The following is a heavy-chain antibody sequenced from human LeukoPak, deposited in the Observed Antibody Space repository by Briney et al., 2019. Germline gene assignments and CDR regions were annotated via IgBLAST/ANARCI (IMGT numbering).Heavy chain of an antibody. J-gene: IGHJ5*02. V-gene: IGHV1-18*01. Sequence: GASVKVSCKASGYTFTSYGMTWVRQAPGQGLEWMGWISGFNGNTNYARKFQGRVTMTTDTSTSTAYMELRSLTSDDTAVYYCARPNYPGGSGSYGGPNWFDPWGQGTLVTVSS. CDR2: ISGFNGNT. CDR3: ARPNYPGGSGSYGGPNWFDP. D-gene: IGHD3-10*01. CDR1: GYTFTSYG.